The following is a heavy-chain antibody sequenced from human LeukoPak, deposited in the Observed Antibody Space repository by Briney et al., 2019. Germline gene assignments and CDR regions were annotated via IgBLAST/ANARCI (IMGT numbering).Heavy chain of an antibody. CDR3: ARGIQLWSYYYYGVDV. Sequence: GGSLRLSCAASGFAFSTYSMNWVRQASGKGLEWVSYISSSSTIYYADSVKGRFTISRDNAKNSLYLQMSSLRDEDTAVYYCARGIQLWSYYYYGVDVWGLGTTVTVSS. V-gene: IGHV3-48*02. D-gene: IGHD5-18*01. J-gene: IGHJ6*02. CDR1: GFAFSTYS. CDR2: ISSSSTI.